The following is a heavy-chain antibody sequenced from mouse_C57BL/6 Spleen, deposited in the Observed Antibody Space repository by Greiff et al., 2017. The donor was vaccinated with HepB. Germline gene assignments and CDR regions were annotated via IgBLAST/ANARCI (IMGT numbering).Heavy chain of an antibody. CDR3: ARLGSSYFDV. CDR1: GYTFTSYW. V-gene: IGHV1-61*01. D-gene: IGHD1-1*01. CDR2: IYPSDSET. Sequence: QVQLQQPGAELVRPGSSVKLSCKASGYTFTSYWMDWVKQRPGQGLEWIGNIYPSDSETHYNQKFKDKATLTVDKSSSTAYMQLSSLTSEASAVYYCARLGSSYFDVWGTGTTVTVSS. J-gene: IGHJ1*03.